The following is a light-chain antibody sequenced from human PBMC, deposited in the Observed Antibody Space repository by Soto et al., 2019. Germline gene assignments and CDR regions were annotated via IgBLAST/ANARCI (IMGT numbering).Light chain of an antibody. CDR1: SSNIGNNY. J-gene: IGLJ2*01. Sequence: QSVLTQPPSVSGTPGQRITISCSGSSSNIGNNYVYWYQQLPETAPKLLIYRNSQRPSGVPDRFSESKSGTSASLAISGLRSEVEADYHCAAWDDSLSGPVFGGGTKLTVL. CDR2: RNS. CDR3: AAWDDSLSGPV. V-gene: IGLV1-47*01.